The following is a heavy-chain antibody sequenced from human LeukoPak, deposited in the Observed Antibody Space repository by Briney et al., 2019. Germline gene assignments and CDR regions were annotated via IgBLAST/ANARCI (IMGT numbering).Heavy chain of an antibody. CDR2: ISYDGNNK. Sequence: GRSLRLSCAASGFTFSTYAWHWVRQAPGKGLEWVAVISYDGNNKYNADSVKGRFTISRDNSKNTLYLQMNSLRAEDTAVYYCARASIPYYYGSGNPSYWGQGTLVTVSS. CDR1: GFTFSTYA. CDR3: ARASIPYYYGSGNPSY. V-gene: IGHV3-30-3*01. D-gene: IGHD3-10*01. J-gene: IGHJ4*02.